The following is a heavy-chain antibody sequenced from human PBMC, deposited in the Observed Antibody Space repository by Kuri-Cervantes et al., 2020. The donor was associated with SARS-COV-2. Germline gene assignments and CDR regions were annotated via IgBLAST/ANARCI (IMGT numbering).Heavy chain of an antibody. CDR1: GGSISSGGYY. V-gene: IGHV4-39*01. Sequence: GSLRLSCTVSGGSISSGGYYWGWIRQPPGKGLEFIGTIYYDGRTYYNTSLKSRVTISVDTSKNQFSLKLSSVTAADTAVYYCARGRSFVGNWGQGTLVTVYS. CDR3: ARGRSFVGN. J-gene: IGHJ4*02. CDR2: IYYDGRT. D-gene: IGHD3-16*01.